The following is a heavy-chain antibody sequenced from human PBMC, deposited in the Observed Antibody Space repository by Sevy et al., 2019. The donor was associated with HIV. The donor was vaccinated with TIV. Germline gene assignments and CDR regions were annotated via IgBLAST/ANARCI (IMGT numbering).Heavy chain of an antibody. CDR1: GFTFSSYW. V-gene: IGHV3-7*01. CDR3: ARWDV. CDR2: IKEDGSDK. J-gene: IGHJ6*03. Sequence: GESLKISCTASGFTFSSYWMNWVRQAPGKGLERVANIKEDGSDKYYVASVKGRFTISKDNDQNSLHLEMNSLRAEDTAVYYCARWDVWAKGTTVTVP.